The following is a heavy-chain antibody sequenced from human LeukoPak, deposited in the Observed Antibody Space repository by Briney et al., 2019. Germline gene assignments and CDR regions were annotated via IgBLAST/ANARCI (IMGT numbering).Heavy chain of an antibody. J-gene: IGHJ5*02. D-gene: IGHD1-26*01. CDR2: INHSGST. Sequence: PSETLSLTCAVYGGSFSGYYWSWIRQPPGKGLEWIGEINHSGSTNYNPSLKSRVTISVDTSKNQFSLKLSSVTAADTAVYYCARGTDSGVGATYRGVSWFDPWGQGTLVTVSS. CDR3: ARGTDSGVGATYRGVSWFDP. CDR1: GGSFSGYY. V-gene: IGHV4-34*01.